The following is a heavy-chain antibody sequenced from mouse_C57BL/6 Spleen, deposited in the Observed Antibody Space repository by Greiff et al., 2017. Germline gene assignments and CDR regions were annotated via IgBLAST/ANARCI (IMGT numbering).Heavy chain of an antibody. V-gene: IGHV1-55*01. Sequence: QVQLQQPGAELVKPGASVKMSCKASGYTFTSYWITWVKKRPGQGLEWIGDIYPGSGSTNYNEKFKSKATLTVDTSSSTAYMQLSSLTSEDSAVYYCARSSISYYGSSYHYFDYWGQGTTLTVSS. CDR1: GYTFTSYW. CDR2: IYPGSGST. D-gene: IGHD1-1*01. CDR3: ARSSISYYGSSYHYFDY. J-gene: IGHJ2*01.